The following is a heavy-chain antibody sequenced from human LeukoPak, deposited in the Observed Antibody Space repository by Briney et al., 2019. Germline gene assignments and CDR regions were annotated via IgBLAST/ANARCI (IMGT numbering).Heavy chain of an antibody. J-gene: IGHJ4*02. CDR3: ARDEVGAPDY. CDR1: GFTFSSYG. Sequence: PGGSLRLSCAASGFTFSSYGMHWVRQAPGKGLERVAVIWYNGSNKYYADSVKGRFTISRDNSKNTLYLQMNSLRAEDTAVYYCARDEVGAPDYWGQGTLVTVSS. CDR2: IWYNGSNK. D-gene: IGHD1-26*01. V-gene: IGHV3-33*01.